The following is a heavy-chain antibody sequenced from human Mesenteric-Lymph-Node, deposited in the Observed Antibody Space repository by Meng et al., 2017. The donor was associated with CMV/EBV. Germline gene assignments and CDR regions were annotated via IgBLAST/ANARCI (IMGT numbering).Heavy chain of an antibody. CDR2: MYYSGST. CDR3: ARDSYDYYGMDV. J-gene: IGHJ6*02. CDR1: GVSVSSGSYY. Sequence: GSLRLSCTVSGVSVSSGSYYWSWIRQPPGKGLEWIGYMYYSGSTNYNPSLKSRVTISVDTSKNQFSLKLSSVTAADTAVYYCARDSYDYYGMDVWGQGTTVTVSS. V-gene: IGHV4-61*01.